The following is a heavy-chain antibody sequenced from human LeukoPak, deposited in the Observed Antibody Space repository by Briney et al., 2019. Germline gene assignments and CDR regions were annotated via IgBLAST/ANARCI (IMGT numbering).Heavy chain of an antibody. CDR1: GYTFTVNY. Sequence: ASVTLSFNASGYTFTVNYIHWVRQPPGQGLEWMGLINPKNGSTIYAPKFHGRVSMPRYTSISTAYMEVSRLRSEDTAVYFCARVFHPYYYDSRGYKVASDYSSYYIDVSGKGTTVTVSS. CDR2: INPKNGST. D-gene: IGHD3-22*01. J-gene: IGHJ6*03. CDR3: ARVFHPYYYDSRGYKVASDYSSYYIDV. V-gene: IGHV1-2*02.